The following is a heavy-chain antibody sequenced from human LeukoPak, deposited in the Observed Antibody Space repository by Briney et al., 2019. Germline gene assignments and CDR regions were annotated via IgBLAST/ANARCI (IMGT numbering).Heavy chain of an antibody. V-gene: IGHV4-38-2*02. D-gene: IGHD5-24*01. CDR2: IYHSGST. CDR3: ARESEMATIGGFDY. Sequence: SETLSLTCTVSGHSISSGYYWGWIRQPPGKGLERIGSIYHSGSTYYNPSLKSRVTISVDTSKNQFSLKLSSVTAADTAVYYCARESEMATIGGFDYWGQGTLVTVSS. CDR1: GHSISSGYY. J-gene: IGHJ4*02.